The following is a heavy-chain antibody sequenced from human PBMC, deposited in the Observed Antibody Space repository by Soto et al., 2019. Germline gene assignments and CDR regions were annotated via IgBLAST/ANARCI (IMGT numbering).Heavy chain of an antibody. J-gene: IGHJ5*02. CDR3: SRRLSLPERFDP. CDR1: GSTFSSYA. V-gene: IGHV1-69*01. Sequence: QVQLVQSGAEVKKPGSSVKVSCKASGSTFSSYAISWVRQAPGQGLEWMGGVIPIFGPANYAQKFQGRVTSTADESASAAYMELSSLRSEDTAVYYCSRRLSLPERFDPWGQGTLVTVSS. D-gene: IGHD1-26*01. CDR2: VIPIFGPA.